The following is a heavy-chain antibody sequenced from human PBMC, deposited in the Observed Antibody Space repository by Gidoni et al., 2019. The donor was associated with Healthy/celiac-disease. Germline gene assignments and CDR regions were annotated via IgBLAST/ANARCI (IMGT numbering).Heavy chain of an antibody. V-gene: IGHV2-26*01. Sequence: QVTLKASGPVLVKPTETLTLTCTVSGFSLSNARMVVSWIRQPPGKALEWHAHIFSNDEKSYSTSLKSRITISKDTDKSKVVLTMTNMDPVDTATYYCARMEKVRKDKDGYNYFDYWGQGTLVTVSS. CDR1: GFSLSNARMV. CDR3: ARMEKVRKDKDGYNYFDY. J-gene: IGHJ4*02. D-gene: IGHD5-12*01. CDR2: IFSNDEK.